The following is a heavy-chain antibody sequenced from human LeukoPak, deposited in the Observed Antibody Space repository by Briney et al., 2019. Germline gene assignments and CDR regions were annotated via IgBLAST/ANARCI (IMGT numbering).Heavy chain of an antibody. J-gene: IGHJ3*01. Sequence: GRSLRLSCAASGFASGFTFSDYGMHWVRQAPGKGLEWVALISSDGSDKYYADSVKGRFTISRDNSKHTLYLQMNSLRSEDTAVYYCAKWTYSSGPSAAFDLWGQGTMVTVSS. CDR3: AKWTYSSGPSAAFDL. CDR2: ISSDGSDK. CDR1: GFTFSDYG. V-gene: IGHV3-30*18. D-gene: IGHD5-18*01.